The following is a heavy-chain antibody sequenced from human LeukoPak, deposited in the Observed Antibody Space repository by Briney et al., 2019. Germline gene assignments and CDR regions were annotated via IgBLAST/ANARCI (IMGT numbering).Heavy chain of an antibody. CDR2: IIPIFGTA. V-gene: IGHV1-69*13. CDR1: GGTFSSYA. J-gene: IGHJ6*02. CDR3: ASRGVVSYYYYYAMDV. D-gene: IGHD3-10*01. Sequence: ASVKVSCMASGGTFSSYAISWVRQAPGQGLEWMGGIIPIFGTANYAQKFQGRVTITADESTSTAYMELSSLRFEDTAVYYCASRGVVSYYYYYAMDVWGQGTTVTVSS.